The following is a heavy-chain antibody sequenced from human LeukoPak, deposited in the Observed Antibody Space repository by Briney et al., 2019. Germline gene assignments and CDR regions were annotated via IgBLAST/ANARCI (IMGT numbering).Heavy chain of an antibody. Sequence: KPGESLKISCKGSGYSFTSYWIGWVRQMPGKGLEWMGIIYPGDSDTRYSPSFQGQVTISADKSISTAYLQWSSLKASDTAMYYCARSVYYYDSSGYYRYWGQGTLVTVSS. V-gene: IGHV5-51*03. CDR2: IYPGDSDT. D-gene: IGHD3-22*01. J-gene: IGHJ4*02. CDR1: GYSFTSYW. CDR3: ARSVYYYDSSGYYRY.